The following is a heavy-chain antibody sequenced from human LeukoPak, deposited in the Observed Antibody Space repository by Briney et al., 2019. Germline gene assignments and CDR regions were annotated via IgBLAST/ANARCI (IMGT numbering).Heavy chain of an antibody. D-gene: IGHD3-3*01. J-gene: IGHJ5*02. CDR3: TRSGYYRSWFDP. CDR2: IDYSEIT. V-gene: IGHV4-34*01. CDR1: GGSFSGYY. Sequence: PSETLSLTCAVYGGSFSGYYWTWIRQSPGEGLEWIGEIDYSEITNYSPSLKSRVTISLDTSKNQFSLNLTSVTAADTAVYYCTRSGYYRSWFDPWGQGTLVTVSS.